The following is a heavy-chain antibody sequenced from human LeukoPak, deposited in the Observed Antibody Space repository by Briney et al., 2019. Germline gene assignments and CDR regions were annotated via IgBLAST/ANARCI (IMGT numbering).Heavy chain of an antibody. CDR1: GGSISSGGYS. Sequence: SETLSLTCAVSGGSISSGGYSWSWIRQPPGKGLEWIGYIYHSGSTYYNPSLKSRVTISVDRSKNQFSLKLSSVTAADTAVYYCARDGMIRDAFDIWGQGTMVTVSS. CDR2: IYHSGST. V-gene: IGHV4-30-2*01. J-gene: IGHJ3*02. D-gene: IGHD3-22*01. CDR3: ARDGMIRDAFDI.